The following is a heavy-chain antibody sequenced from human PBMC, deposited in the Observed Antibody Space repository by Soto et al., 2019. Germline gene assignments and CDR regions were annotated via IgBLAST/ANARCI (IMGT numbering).Heavy chain of an antibody. CDR3: VRVVFGSSSS. J-gene: IGHJ4*02. D-gene: IGHD6-6*01. CDR2: IKQGGSEK. V-gene: IGHV3-7*05. CDR1: GFTCSSYW. Sequence: PVRSLILSCAASGFTCSSYWMSWFRQAPGKGLEGGANIKQGGSEKYYVDSVKGRLTLSRDNANNPLYLQMNSLRAQDTAVFYCVRVVFGSSSSWCQGTLVSVFS.